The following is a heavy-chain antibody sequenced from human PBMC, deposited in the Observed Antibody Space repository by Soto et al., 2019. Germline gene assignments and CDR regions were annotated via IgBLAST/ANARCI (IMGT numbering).Heavy chain of an antibody. D-gene: IGHD2-21*01. CDR2: IWYDGSNK. V-gene: IGHV3-33*01. Sequence: QVQLVESGGGVVQPGRSLRLSCAAPGFTFSSYGMHWVRQAPGKGLEWVAVIWYDGSNKYYADSVKGRFTISRDNSKNTLYLQMNSLRAEDTAVYYCARDRGGAYFDYWGQGTLVTVSS. CDR1: GFTFSSYG. CDR3: ARDRGGAYFDY. J-gene: IGHJ4*02.